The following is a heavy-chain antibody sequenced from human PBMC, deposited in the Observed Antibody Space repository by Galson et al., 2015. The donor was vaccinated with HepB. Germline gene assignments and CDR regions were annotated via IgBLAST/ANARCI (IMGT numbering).Heavy chain of an antibody. CDR3: ARDRGSYLSDAFDI. V-gene: IGHV3-30-3*01. J-gene: IGHJ3*02. Sequence: QAPGTGLEWVAVISYDGSNKYYADSVKGRFTISRDNSKNSLYLQMNSLRAEDTAVYYCARDRGSYLSDAFDIWGQGTMVTVSS. CDR2: ISYDGSNK. D-gene: IGHD1-26*01.